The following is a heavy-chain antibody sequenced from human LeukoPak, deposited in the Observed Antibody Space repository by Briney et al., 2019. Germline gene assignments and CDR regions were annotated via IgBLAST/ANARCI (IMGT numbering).Heavy chain of an antibody. CDR3: ARTAPVDTPLWLDY. Sequence: SETLSLTCTVSGGSISSYYWSWIRQPPGKGLEWIGYIYYSGSTNYNPSLKSRVTISVDTSKNQFSLKLSSVTAADTAVYYCARTAPVDTPLWLDYWGQGTLVTASS. J-gene: IGHJ4*02. V-gene: IGHV4-59*01. CDR1: GGSISSYY. CDR2: IYYSGST. D-gene: IGHD5-18*01.